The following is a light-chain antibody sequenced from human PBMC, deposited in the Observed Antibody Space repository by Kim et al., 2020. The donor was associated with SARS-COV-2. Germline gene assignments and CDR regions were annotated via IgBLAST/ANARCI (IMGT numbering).Light chain of an antibody. Sequence: SSELTQDPAVSVALGQTVRITCQGDSLRNIYANWYQQKPRQAPLLVIYDKNNRPSGIPDRFSGSSSGSTASLTITGAQAEDEADYYCNSRDSSGTHLVFG. J-gene: IGLJ3*02. CDR2: DKN. V-gene: IGLV3-19*01. CDR1: SLRNIY. CDR3: NSRDSSGTHLV.